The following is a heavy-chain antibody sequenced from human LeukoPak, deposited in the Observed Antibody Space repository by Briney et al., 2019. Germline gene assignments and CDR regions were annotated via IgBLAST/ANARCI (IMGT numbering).Heavy chain of an antibody. CDR2: ITGSDDKT. CDR3: AKGPQLYSGYHPDY. V-gene: IGHV3-23*01. D-gene: IGHD5-12*01. J-gene: IGHJ4*02. Sequence: GGSLRLSCAASGFTSSGSAMTWVRQAPGKGLQWVSTITGSDDKTYYADSVKGRFTISRDFSKNMVHLHMNSLRVEDTAIYYCAKGPQLYSGYHPDYWGQGTLVTVSS. CDR1: GFTSSGSA.